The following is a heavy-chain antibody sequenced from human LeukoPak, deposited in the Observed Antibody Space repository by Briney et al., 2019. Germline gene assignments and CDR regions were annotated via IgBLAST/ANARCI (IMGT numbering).Heavy chain of an antibody. CDR1: GFTFSNYW. D-gene: IGHD2-15*01. J-gene: IGHJ4*02. Sequence: HPGGSLRLSCVVSGFTFSNYWMSWVRQAPGKGLEWVINIRPDGGEKYFVDSVKGRFTISRDNAKNSLYLQMNSLRAEDTAVYYCARDLSGPSVYWGQGTLVTVSS. CDR2: IRPDGGEK. CDR3: ARDLSGPSVY. V-gene: IGHV3-7*01.